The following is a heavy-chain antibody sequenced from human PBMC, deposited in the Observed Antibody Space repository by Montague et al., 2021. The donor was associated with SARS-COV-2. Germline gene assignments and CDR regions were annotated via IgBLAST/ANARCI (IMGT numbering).Heavy chain of an antibody. CDR1: GGSFSTYS. Sequence: SETLSLTCAVHGGSFSTYSWNWIRQPPGKGLEWIGEIHHGGSTNYNPSLKSRVTISADTSKNQFSLKLTSVAAADTAGYYCARLGDGVVPSPILGVGPYYSCYCVDDWGNGTAVTVS. CDR2: IHHGGST. D-gene: IGHD3-10*01. V-gene: IGHV4-34*01. J-gene: IGHJ6*03. CDR3: ARLGDGVVPSPILGVGPYYSCYCVDD.